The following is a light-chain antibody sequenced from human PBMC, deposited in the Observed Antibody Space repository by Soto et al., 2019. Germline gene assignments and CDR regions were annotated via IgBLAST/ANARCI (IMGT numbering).Light chain of an antibody. Sequence: PGARATLSCRASQSVGSSLAWYQQKACQPPRLLISDASLRATGIPARFSGSGSGTDFTLTISSLAPEDFALYYCQHRSNWPPTWTFGQGTKVDIK. CDR2: DAS. V-gene: IGKV3-11*01. J-gene: IGKJ1*01. CDR1: QSVGSS. CDR3: QHRSNWPPTWT.